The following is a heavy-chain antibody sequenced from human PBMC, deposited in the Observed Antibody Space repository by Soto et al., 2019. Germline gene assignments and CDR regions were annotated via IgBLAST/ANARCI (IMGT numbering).Heavy chain of an antibody. D-gene: IGHD2-2*01. Sequence: GGSLRLSCAASGFTFSSYAMSWVRQAPGKGLEWVSAISGSGGSTYYADSVKGRFTISRDNSKNTLYLQMNSLRAEDTAVYYCAKSPAALDSYYYYYYMDVWGKGTTVTVSS. CDR2: ISGSGGST. CDR3: AKSPAALDSYYYYYYMDV. J-gene: IGHJ6*03. V-gene: IGHV3-23*01. CDR1: GFTFSSYA.